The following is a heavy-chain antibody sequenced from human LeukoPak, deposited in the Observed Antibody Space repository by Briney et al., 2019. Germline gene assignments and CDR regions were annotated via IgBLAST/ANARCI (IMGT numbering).Heavy chain of an antibody. V-gene: IGHV3-48*03. CDR3: AKGDGYSSPWYFDL. Sequence: GGSLRLSCAASGFTLSSYEMNWVRQAPGKGLEWVSYISSSGSSIYYADSVKGRFTISRDNAKNSLYLQMNSLRAEDTAVYYCAKGDGYSSPWYFDLWGQGTLVTVSS. CDR2: ISSSGSSI. CDR1: GFTLSSYE. D-gene: IGHD5-18*01. J-gene: IGHJ4*02.